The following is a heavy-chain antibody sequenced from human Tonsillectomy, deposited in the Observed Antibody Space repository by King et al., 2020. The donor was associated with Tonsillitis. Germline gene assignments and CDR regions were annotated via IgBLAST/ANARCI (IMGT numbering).Heavy chain of an antibody. D-gene: IGHD1-26*01. CDR1: GFTFSSYA. Sequence: VQLVESGGGVVQPGRSLRLSCAASGFTFSSYAMHWVRQAPGKGLEWVAVISYDGSNKYYADSVKGRFTFSRDNSKNTLYLQMNSLRAEDTAVYYCARDRLGIVGATDHYFDYWGQGTLVTVSS. CDR3: ARDRLGIVGATDHYFDY. CDR2: ISYDGSNK. J-gene: IGHJ4*02. V-gene: IGHV3-30*04.